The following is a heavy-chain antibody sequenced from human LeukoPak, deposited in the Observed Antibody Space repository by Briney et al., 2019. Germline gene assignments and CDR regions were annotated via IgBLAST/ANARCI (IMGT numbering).Heavy chain of an antibody. D-gene: IGHD2-8*01. CDR2: IYPGDSDT. CDR3: AKSSPYCANGVCHFDY. J-gene: IGHJ4*02. CDR1: GYIFTSYW. Sequence: GESLKISCKGSGYIFTSYWIAWVRQVSGKGLEWMGIIYPGDSDTRYSPSFQGQVTISVDKSIRTAYLQWSSLKAADTAMYYCAKSSPYCANGVCHFDYWGQGTLVTVSS. V-gene: IGHV5-51*01.